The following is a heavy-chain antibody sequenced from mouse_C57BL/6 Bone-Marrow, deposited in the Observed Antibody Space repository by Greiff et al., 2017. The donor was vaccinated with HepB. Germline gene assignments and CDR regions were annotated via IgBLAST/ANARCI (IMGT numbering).Heavy chain of an antibody. Sequence: QVQLQQPGAELVMPGASVKLSCKASGYTFTSYWMHWVKQRPGQGLEWIGEIDPSDSYTNYNQKFKGKSTLTVDKSSSTAYMQRSSLTSEDSAVYYCAILPFAYWGQGTLVTVSA. J-gene: IGHJ3*01. V-gene: IGHV1-69*01. CDR1: GYTFTSYW. CDR3: AILPFAY. CDR2: IDPSDSYT.